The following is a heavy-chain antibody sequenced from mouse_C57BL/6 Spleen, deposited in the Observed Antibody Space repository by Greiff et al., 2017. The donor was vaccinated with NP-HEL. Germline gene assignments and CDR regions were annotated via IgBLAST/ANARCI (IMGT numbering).Heavy chain of an antibody. Sequence: VQLQESGAELVRPGASVKLSCKASGYTFTDYYINWVKQRPGQGLEWIARIYPGSGNTYYNEKFKGKATLTAEKSSSTAYMQLSSLTSEDSAVYFCARGGVAYFDYWGQGTTLTVSS. CDR1: GYTFTDYY. V-gene: IGHV1-76*01. CDR3: ARGGVAYFDY. J-gene: IGHJ2*01. CDR2: IYPGSGNT. D-gene: IGHD1-1*02.